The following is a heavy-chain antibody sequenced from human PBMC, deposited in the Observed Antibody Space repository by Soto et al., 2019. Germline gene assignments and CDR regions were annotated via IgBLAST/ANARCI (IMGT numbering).Heavy chain of an antibody. J-gene: IGHJ4*02. V-gene: IGHV3-30-3*01. D-gene: IGHD3-22*01. CDR2: ISYDGSNK. CDR3: TSDDSSGYYHFDC. Sequence: SLRHSCAVSGVTLRIYTIHWVRQAPGKGLEWVALISYDGSNKYYLDSVKDRFTISRDNCKNTLSLQMNSLRAEDTAVYDCTSDDSSGYYHFDCWGQGTLVTVSS. CDR1: GVTLRIYT.